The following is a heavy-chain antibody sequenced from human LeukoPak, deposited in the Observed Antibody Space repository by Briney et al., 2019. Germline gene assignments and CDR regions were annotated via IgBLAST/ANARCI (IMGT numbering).Heavy chain of an antibody. CDR1: GLTFSSYA. V-gene: IGHV3-48*02. CDR3: ARSANPGVHDFDP. CDR2: ISSSSKI. Sequence: GGSLRLSCAASGLTFSSYAMAWVRQAPGKGLEWLSYISSSSKINYADSVKGRFTISRDNAKNSLYLQMNSLRDEDTAVYYCARSANPGVHDFDPWGQGTLVTVSS. J-gene: IGHJ5*02. D-gene: IGHD6-6*01.